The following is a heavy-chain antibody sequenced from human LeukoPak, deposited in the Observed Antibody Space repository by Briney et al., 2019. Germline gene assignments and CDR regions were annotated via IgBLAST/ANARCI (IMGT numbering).Heavy chain of an antibody. V-gene: IGHV3-7*01. CDR2: INQDGTDK. CDR1: GFTFSSYG. D-gene: IGHD3-3*02. J-gene: IGHJ4*02. CDR3: ARVAWYRFDY. Sequence: GRSLRLSCAASGFTFSSYGMHWVRQAPGKGLEWVANINQDGTDKYYVDSVKGRFTISRDNAKSSLYLQMNSLRAEDTAVYYCARVAWYRFDYWGQGTLVTVSS.